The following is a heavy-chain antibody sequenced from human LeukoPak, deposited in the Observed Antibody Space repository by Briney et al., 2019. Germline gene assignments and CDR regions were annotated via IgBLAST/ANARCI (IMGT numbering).Heavy chain of an antibody. J-gene: IGHJ4*02. CDR1: GGSINNYY. Sequence: SSETLSLTCTVSGGSINNYYWSWIRQPPGKGLEWIGYIYYSGSTNYNPSLRSRVTISLDTSKNQFSLKLSSVTAADTAVYYCARHLFYNSSGYSFDYWGQGTLVTVSS. CDR3: ARHLFYNSSGYSFDY. V-gene: IGHV4-59*08. CDR2: IYYSGST. D-gene: IGHD3-22*01.